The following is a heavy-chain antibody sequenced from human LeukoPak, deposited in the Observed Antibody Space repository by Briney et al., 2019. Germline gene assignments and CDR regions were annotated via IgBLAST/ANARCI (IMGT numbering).Heavy chain of an antibody. Sequence: GGSLRLSCAASGFTFSSYWMSWVRQAPGKGLEWVANIKQDGSEKYYVGSVKGRFTISRDNAKNSLYLQMNSLRAEDTAVYYCARDNWHSGYDYSYYYGMDVWGQGTTVTVSS. D-gene: IGHD5-12*01. CDR2: IKQDGSEK. CDR1: GFTFSSYW. V-gene: IGHV3-7*01. J-gene: IGHJ6*02. CDR3: ARDNWHSGYDYSYYYGMDV.